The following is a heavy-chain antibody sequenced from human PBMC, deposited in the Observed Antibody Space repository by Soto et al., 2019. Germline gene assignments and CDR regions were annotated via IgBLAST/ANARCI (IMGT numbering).Heavy chain of an antibody. J-gene: IGHJ4*02. Sequence: GASVKVSCKASGYTFTSYAMHWVRQAPGQRLEWMGWINAGNGNTKYSQKFQGRVTITRDTSASTAYMELSSLRSEDTAVYYCAGGEDIVVVPAAPFDYWGQGTLVTVSS. V-gene: IGHV1-3*01. D-gene: IGHD2-2*01. CDR3: AGGEDIVVVPAAPFDY. CDR2: INAGNGNT. CDR1: GYTFTSYA.